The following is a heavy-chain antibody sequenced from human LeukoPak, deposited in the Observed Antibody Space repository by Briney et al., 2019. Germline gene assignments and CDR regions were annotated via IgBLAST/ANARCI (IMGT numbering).Heavy chain of an antibody. Sequence: SVKVSCKASGGTFRTSGVNWVRQAPGQRLEWMGCVIPVFGTSNYAEKFQDRVTITADESTSTAYMELSSLRSEDTAVYYCARDVGDNWFDPWGQGTLVTVSS. V-gene: IGHV1-69*13. CDR1: GGTFRTSG. CDR3: ARDVGDNWFDP. D-gene: IGHD1-26*01. J-gene: IGHJ5*02. CDR2: VIPVFGTS.